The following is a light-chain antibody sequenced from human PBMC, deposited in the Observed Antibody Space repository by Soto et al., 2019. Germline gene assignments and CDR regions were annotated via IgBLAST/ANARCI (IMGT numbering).Light chain of an antibody. CDR1: SSDVGGYNH. V-gene: IGLV2-14*01. CDR2: EVS. J-gene: IGLJ1*01. Sequence: QSALTQPASVSGSPGRSITISCTGTSSDVGGYNHVSWYQQHPGKAPKLMIYEVSRRPSGVSNRFSGSKSGNTASLTISGLQAEDEADYYCTSYTSSSTLYVFGSGTKVTVL. CDR3: TSYTSSSTLYV.